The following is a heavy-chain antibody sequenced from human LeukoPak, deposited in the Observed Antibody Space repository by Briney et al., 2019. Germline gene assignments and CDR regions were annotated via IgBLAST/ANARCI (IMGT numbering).Heavy chain of an antibody. CDR2: ISGSGGST. D-gene: IGHD6-19*01. J-gene: IGHJ3*02. CDR1: GFTFTTYT. CDR3: AKDISGRFDAFDI. Sequence: GGSLRLSCAASGFTFTTYTMNWVRQAPGKGLEWVSAISGSGGSTYYADSVKGRFTISRDNSKNTLYLQMNSLRAEDTAVYYCAKDISGRFDAFDIWGQGTMVTVSS. V-gene: IGHV3-23*01.